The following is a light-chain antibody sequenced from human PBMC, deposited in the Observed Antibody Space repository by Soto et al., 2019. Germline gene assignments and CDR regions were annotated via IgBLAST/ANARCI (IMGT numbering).Light chain of an antibody. J-gene: IGKJ5*01. Sequence: EIVLTQSPGTLSLSPGERATLSCRASQTVSSNYLAWYQQKPGQAPRLLIYAASTRATGIPARFSGSGSGTDFTLTISSLEPEDFAVYYCQHRSHWITFGQGTRLEIK. V-gene: IGKV3D-20*02. CDR3: QHRSHWIT. CDR1: QTVSSNY. CDR2: AAS.